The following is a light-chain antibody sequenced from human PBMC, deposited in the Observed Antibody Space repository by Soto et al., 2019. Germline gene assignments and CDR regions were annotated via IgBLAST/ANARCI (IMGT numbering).Light chain of an antibody. CDR2: DVS. Sequence: QSALTQPASVSGSPGQAITISCSGTSSDVAAFNYVSWYQQHPGKAPKLMIYDVSNRPSGVSNRFSGSKSGNTASLTISGLRAEDEADYYCNSYTSNNTYVFGTGTKLTVL. CDR1: SSDVAAFNY. J-gene: IGLJ1*01. V-gene: IGLV2-14*03. CDR3: NSYTSNNTYV.